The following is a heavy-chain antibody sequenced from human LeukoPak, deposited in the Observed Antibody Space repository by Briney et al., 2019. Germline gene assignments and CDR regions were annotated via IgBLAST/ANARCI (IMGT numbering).Heavy chain of an antibody. V-gene: IGHV3-48*01. D-gene: IGHD6-19*01. CDR3: AREHTPFGSGCTAAY. CDR1: GFTFGSYG. J-gene: IGHJ4*02. CDR2: ISPSSSTI. Sequence: PGGSLRLSCAASGFTFGSYGMNWVRQAPGKGLEWVSYISPSSSTIYYADSGKGRFTISRDNAKNSLYLQMNSLRAEDTAVYYCAREHTPFGSGCTAAYWGQGTLVTVSS.